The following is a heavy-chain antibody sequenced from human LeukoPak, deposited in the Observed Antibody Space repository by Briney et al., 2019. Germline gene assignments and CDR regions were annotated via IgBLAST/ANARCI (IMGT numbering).Heavy chain of an antibody. V-gene: IGHV3-30-3*01. CDR2: ILYDGINE. CDR1: GFIFSSYN. D-gene: IGHD5-18*01. J-gene: IGHJ3*02. CDR3: TRDTASRQFTNAFDI. Sequence: HPGRSLRLSCTASGFIFSSYNMHWVRQAPGKGLEWVALILYDGINEYYAVSVKGRFTISKDNSMNRLYLQMDTLRAEDTAVYYCTRDTASRQFTNAFDIWGQGTMVTVS.